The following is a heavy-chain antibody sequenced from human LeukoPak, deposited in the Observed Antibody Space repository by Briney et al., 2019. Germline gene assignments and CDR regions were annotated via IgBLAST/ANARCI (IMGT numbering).Heavy chain of an antibody. D-gene: IGHD3-16*02. J-gene: IGHJ5*02. CDR2: IYYSGST. CDR3: ARDENGYVWGSFRA. CDR1: GGSISSSSNY. V-gene: IGHV4-39*07. Sequence: PSETLSLTCTVSGGSISSSSNYWGWIRQPPGKGLEWIGSIYYSGSTYYNPSLESRVTMSLDTSKNQFSLKLSSVAAADTAVYYCARDENGYVWGSFRAWGRGTLVIVSS.